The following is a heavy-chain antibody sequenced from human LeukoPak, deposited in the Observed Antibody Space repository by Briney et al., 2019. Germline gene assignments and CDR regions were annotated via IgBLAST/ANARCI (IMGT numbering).Heavy chain of an antibody. CDR2: IYSGGST. Sequence: GGSLRLSCAASGFTVSSNYMSWVRQAPGKGLEWVSVIYSGGSTYYADSVKGRFTLSRDNAKNSLYLQMNSLRAEDTAVYYCARDIVFYYYDSSGYFGAFDIWGQGTMVTVSS. CDR3: ARDIVFYYYDSSGYFGAFDI. D-gene: IGHD3-22*01. V-gene: IGHV3-53*01. CDR1: GFTVSSNY. J-gene: IGHJ3*02.